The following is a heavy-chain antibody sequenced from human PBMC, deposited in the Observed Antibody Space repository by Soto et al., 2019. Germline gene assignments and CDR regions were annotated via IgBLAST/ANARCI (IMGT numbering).Heavy chain of an antibody. Sequence: QVQLVQSGAEVKKPGSSVKVSCKASGGTFSSYAISWVRQAPGQGLEWMGGIIPIFGTANYAQKFQGRVTITADKSTSTAYMELSSLRSEDTAVYYCARRHPVVPAATWGCMDVWGQGTTVTVSS. J-gene: IGHJ6*02. V-gene: IGHV1-69*06. CDR1: GGTFSSYA. CDR3: ARRHPVVPAATWGCMDV. D-gene: IGHD2-2*01. CDR2: IIPIFGTA.